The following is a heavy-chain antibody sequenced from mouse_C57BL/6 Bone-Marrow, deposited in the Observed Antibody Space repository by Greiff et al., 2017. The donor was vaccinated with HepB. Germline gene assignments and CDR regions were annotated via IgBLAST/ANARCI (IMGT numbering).Heavy chain of an antibody. CDR3: ARDYAWFAY. Sequence: EVQVVESGGGLVKPGGSLKLSCAASGFTFSSYAMSWVRQTPEQRLEWVATISDGGSYTYYPDNVKGRFTISRDNAKNNLYLQMSHLKSEDTAMYYCARDYAWFAYGGQGTLVTVSA. J-gene: IGHJ3*01. CDR2: ISDGGSYT. V-gene: IGHV5-4*01. D-gene: IGHD1-1*02. CDR1: GFTFSSYA.